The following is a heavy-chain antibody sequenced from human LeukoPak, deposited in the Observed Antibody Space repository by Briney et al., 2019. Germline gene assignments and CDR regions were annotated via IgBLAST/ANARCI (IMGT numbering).Heavy chain of an antibody. V-gene: IGHV4-59*01. CDR2: IYYSGST. Sequence: PSETLSLTCTVSGGSISSYYWSWIRQPPGKGLEWIGYIYYSGSTNYNPSLKSRVTISVDTSKNQFSLKLSSVTAADTAVYYCASRDGYNKDDAFDIWGQGTMVTVSS. CDR3: ASRDGYNKDDAFDI. D-gene: IGHD5-24*01. CDR1: GGSISSYY. J-gene: IGHJ3*02.